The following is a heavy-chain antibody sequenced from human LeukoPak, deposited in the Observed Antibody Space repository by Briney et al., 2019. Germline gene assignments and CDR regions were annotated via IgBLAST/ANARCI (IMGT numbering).Heavy chain of an antibody. CDR1: GGSMSRYY. CDR3: ARVAPGSCGGSRYALDY. D-gene: IGHD2-15*01. Sequence: PSETLSLTCTVSGGSMSRYYWSWIRQPPAKGLEWIGYTYSGSTNYNTSLKSRVTISVDTSKNQFSLKVSSVTAADTAVYYCARVAPGSCGGSRYALDYWGQGTLVTVSS. J-gene: IGHJ4*02. V-gene: IGHV4-59*01. CDR2: TYSGST.